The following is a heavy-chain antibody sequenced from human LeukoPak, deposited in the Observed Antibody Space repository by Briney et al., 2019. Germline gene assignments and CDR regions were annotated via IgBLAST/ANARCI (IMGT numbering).Heavy chain of an antibody. CDR1: GGTFSNYA. J-gene: IGHJ3*02. D-gene: IGHD3-22*01. V-gene: IGHV1-69*04. Sequence: ASVKVSCKASGGTFSNYAISWVRQAPGQGLEWMGKIIPILGITNYAQKFQGRVTITADKSTSTAYMELTSLRSEDTAVYYCARVLDDSSGYYYPVRSSHDAFDIWGQGTMVTVSS. CDR3: ARVLDDSSGYYYPVRSSHDAFDI. CDR2: IIPILGIT.